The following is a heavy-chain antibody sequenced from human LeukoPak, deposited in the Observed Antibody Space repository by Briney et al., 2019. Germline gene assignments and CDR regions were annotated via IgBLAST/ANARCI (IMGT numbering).Heavy chain of an antibody. V-gene: IGHV1-8*02. CDR3: ARGDYDILTGYYKGDAFDI. D-gene: IGHD3-9*01. J-gene: IGHJ3*02. CDR1: GGTFSTYV. Sequence: ASVKVSCKASGGTFSTYVISWVRQAPEQGLEWMGWMNPNSGNTGYAQKFQGRVTMTRNTSISTAYMELSSLRSEDTAVYYCARGDYDILTGYYKGDAFDIWGQGTMVTVSS. CDR2: MNPNSGNT.